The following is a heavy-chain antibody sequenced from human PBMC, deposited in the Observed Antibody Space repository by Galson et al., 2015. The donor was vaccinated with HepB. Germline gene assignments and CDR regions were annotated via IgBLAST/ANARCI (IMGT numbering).Heavy chain of an antibody. CDR1: GYSFTSYW. J-gene: IGHJ3*02. CDR2: IYPGDSDT. V-gene: IGHV5-51*03. D-gene: IGHD3-22*01. CDR3: ARAGDSSGYSDAFDI. Sequence: QSGAEVKKPGESLKISCKGSGYSFTSYWIGWVRQMPGKGLEWMGIIYPGDSDTRYSPSFQGQVTISADKSISTAYLQWSSLKASDTAMYYCARAGDSSGYSDAFDIWGQGTMVTVSS.